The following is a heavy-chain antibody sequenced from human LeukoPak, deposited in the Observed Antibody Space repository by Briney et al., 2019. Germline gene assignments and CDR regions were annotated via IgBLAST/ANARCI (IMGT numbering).Heavy chain of an antibody. D-gene: IGHD6-19*01. Sequence: ASVKVSCKASGLTFTSYGISWVRQAPGQGLEWMGWISGNNGNTNYAQKLQGRVTMTTDTSTSTAYMELRSLRSDDTAVYYCARDHRYSSGWLYWGQGTLVTVSS. J-gene: IGHJ4*02. CDR1: GLTFTSYG. CDR3: ARDHRYSSGWLY. V-gene: IGHV1-18*01. CDR2: ISGNNGNT.